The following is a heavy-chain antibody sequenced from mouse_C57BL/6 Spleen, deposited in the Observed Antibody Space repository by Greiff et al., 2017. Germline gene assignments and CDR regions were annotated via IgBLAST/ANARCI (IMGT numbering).Heavy chain of an antibody. Sequence: EVQLVESGPGLVKPSQSLSLTCSVTGYSITSGYYWNWIRQFPGNKLEWMGYISYDGSNNYNPSLKNRISITRDTSKNQFFLKLNSVTTEDTATYYCAIYDGYTRLYFDVWGTGTTGTVSS. V-gene: IGHV3-6*01. J-gene: IGHJ1*03. CDR1: GYSITSGYY. CDR3: AIYDGYTRLYFDV. CDR2: ISYDGSN. D-gene: IGHD2-3*01.